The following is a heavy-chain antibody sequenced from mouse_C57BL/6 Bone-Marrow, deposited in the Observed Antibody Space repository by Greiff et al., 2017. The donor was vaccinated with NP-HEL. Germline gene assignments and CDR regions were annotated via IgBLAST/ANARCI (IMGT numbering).Heavy chain of an antibody. CDR2: IDPENGDT. V-gene: IGHV14-4*01. CDR3: TTWLLDAMDY. D-gene: IGHD2-3*01. Sequence: EVQLQQSGAELVRPGASVKLSCTASGFNIKDDYMHWVKQRPEQGLEWIGWIDPENGDTEYASKFQGKATITAETSSNTAYLQLSSLTSEDTAVYYCTTWLLDAMDYWGQGTSVTVSS. J-gene: IGHJ4*01. CDR1: GFNIKDDY.